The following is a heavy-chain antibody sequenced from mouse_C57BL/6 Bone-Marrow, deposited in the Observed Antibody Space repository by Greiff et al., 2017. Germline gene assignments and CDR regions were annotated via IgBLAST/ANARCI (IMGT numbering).Heavy chain of an antibody. CDR1: GYTFTDYN. CDR3: ARRWDGFDY. CDR2: INPNNGGT. V-gene: IGHV1-18*01. Sequence: VQLKQSGPELVKPGASVKIPCKASGYTFTDYNMDWVKQSPGKSLEWIGDINPNNGGTIYNQKFKGKATLTVDKSSSTAYMELRSLTSEDTAVYYCARRWDGFDYWGQGTTLTVSS. J-gene: IGHJ2*01. D-gene: IGHD4-1*01.